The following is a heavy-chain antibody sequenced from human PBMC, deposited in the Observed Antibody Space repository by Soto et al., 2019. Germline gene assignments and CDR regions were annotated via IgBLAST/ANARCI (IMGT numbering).Heavy chain of an antibody. CDR2: TYYRATWYN. V-gene: IGHV6-1*01. D-gene: IGHD3-16*01. CDR1: GDSVSSNSAA. Sequence: SQTLSLPCALSGDSVSSNSAAWNWIRQAPSRGLEWLGRTYYRATWYNDYAVSVKSRITINPDQSKNQSSLQLNSVTPEETAVYDCASCRDIEGAFCAHFDYWGMGIRVTVPQ. CDR3: ASCRDIEGAFCAHFDY. J-gene: IGHJ4*02.